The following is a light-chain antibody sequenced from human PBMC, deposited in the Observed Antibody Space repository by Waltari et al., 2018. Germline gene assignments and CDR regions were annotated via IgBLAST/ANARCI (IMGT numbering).Light chain of an antibody. CDR1: QSLSSN. J-gene: IGKJ1*01. Sequence: IVMTQSPATLSVSPGEGATLSCKASQSLSSNLAWYQQKPGQLPRLLIYGASTRATGIPARFSGSGSGTEFTLTISSLQAEDFAVYYCQERGRTFGQGTKVKSN. CDR2: GAS. V-gene: IGKV3-15*01. CDR3: QERGRT.